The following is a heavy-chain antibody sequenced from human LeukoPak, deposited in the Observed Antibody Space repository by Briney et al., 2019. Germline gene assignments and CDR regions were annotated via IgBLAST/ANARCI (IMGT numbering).Heavy chain of an antibody. Sequence: GGSLRLSCTASGFTFGDCAMSWVRQAPGKGLEWVGFIRSKAYGGTTEYAASVKGRFTISRDDSKSIDYLQMNSLKTEDTAVYYCTRAPLRFLEWSNFDYWGQGTLVTVSS. CDR1: GFTFGDCA. J-gene: IGHJ4*02. V-gene: IGHV3-49*04. D-gene: IGHD3-3*01. CDR2: IRSKAYGGTT. CDR3: TRAPLRFLEWSNFDY.